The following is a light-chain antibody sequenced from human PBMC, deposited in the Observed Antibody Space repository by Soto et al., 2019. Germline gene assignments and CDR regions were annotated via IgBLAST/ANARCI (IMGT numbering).Light chain of an antibody. CDR3: SSYTSSSTLEV. CDR1: SSDVGGYNY. CDR2: DVS. J-gene: IGLJ2*01. V-gene: IGLV2-14*01. Sequence: QSVLTHPASVSGSLGQSITISCTGTSSDVGGYNYVSWYQQHPGKAPKLMIYDVSNRPSGVSNRFSGSKSGNTASLTISGLQSEDEADYYCSSYTSSSTLEVFGGGTKLTVL.